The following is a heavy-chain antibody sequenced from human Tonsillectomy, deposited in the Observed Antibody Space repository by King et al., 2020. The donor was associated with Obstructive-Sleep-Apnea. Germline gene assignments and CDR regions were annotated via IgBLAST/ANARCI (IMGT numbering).Heavy chain of an antibody. Sequence: MQLVQSGGGLVKPGGSLRLSCAASGFTFSNAWMSWVRQAPGKGLEWVGRIKSKTDGGTTDYAAPVKGRFTISRDDSKNTLYLQMNSLKTEDTAVYYCTTQKDYYYGMDVWGQGTTVTVSS. CDR1: GFTFSNAW. V-gene: IGHV3-15*01. J-gene: IGHJ6*02. CDR3: TTQKDYYYGMDV. CDR2: IKSKTDGGTT.